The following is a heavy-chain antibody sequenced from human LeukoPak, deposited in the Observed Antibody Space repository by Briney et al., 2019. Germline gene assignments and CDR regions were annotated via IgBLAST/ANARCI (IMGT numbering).Heavy chain of an antibody. CDR2: IYYTGST. D-gene: IGHD5-18*01. CDR1: GGSISSFY. Sequence: KPSETLSLTCTVSGGSISSFYWSWIRQPPGKGLEWIGYIYYTGSTNYSPSLKSRATISVDTSKTQFSLKLSSVTAADTAVYYCARQGGYSYGRFDYWGQGTLVTVSS. V-gene: IGHV4-59*08. CDR3: ARQGGYSYGRFDY. J-gene: IGHJ4*02.